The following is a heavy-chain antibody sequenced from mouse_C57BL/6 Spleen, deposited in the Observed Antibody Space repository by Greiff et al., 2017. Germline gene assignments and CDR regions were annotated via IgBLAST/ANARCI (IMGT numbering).Heavy chain of an antibody. CDR3: ARGDGDYDGYWYFDV. V-gene: IGHV5-17*01. D-gene: IGHD2-4*01. J-gene: IGHJ1*03. Sequence: EVHLVESGGGLVKPGGSLKLSCAASGFTFSDYGMHWVRQAPEKGLEWVAYISSGSSTLYYADTVKCRFTISRDNAKNTLFLQMTMLRSEDTAMYYCARGDGDYDGYWYFDVWGTGTTVTVSS. CDR2: ISSGSSTL. CDR1: GFTFSDYG.